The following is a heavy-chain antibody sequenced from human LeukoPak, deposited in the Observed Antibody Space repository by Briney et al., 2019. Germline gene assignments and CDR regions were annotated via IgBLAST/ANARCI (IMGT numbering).Heavy chain of an antibody. V-gene: IGHV4-39*02. CDR1: GDSLSSSDYY. CDR3: AISQYPIAAADNWFDP. J-gene: IGHJ5*02. D-gene: IGHD6-13*01. Sequence: SKTLSLACSVSGDSLSSSDYYWGWVRQPPGKGLEWIGSLYNSGITHYNPSLKSRVTVSVDTSKNHFSLKLRSVTAADTAVYYCAISQYPIAAADNWFDPWGQGTLVTVSS. CDR2: LYNSGIT.